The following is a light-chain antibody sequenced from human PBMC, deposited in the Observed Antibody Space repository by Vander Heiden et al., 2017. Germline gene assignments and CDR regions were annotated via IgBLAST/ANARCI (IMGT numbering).Light chain of an antibody. Sequence: DIVMTQSPATLSVSPGERATLSCRASQSVSSNLAWYQQKPGQAPRLLIYGASTRATGIPARFSGSGSGTEFTLTISSLQSEDFAVYYCQQYNNGPPWTFGQGTKVEIK. CDR1: QSVSSN. V-gene: IGKV3-15*01. CDR3: QQYNNGPPWT. J-gene: IGKJ1*01. CDR2: GAS.